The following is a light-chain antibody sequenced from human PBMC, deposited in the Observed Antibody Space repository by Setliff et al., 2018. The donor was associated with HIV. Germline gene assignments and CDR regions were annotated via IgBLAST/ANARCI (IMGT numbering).Light chain of an antibody. J-gene: IGLJ2*01. CDR2: DVT. CDR1: GNDVGGYDY. CDR3: SSYAVTYIVL. Sequence: VLTQPRSVSGSPGQSVTISCTGTGNDVGGYDYVSWHQHHPGKAPKLIIYDVTKRPSGVPDRFSGSKSGITASLTISGLQAEDEADYYCSSYAVTYIVLFGGGTKVTVL. V-gene: IGLV2-11*01.